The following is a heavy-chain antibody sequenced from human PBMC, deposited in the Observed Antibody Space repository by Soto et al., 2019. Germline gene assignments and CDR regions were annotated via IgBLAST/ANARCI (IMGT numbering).Heavy chain of an antibody. V-gene: IGHV4-59*08. J-gene: IGHJ4*02. Sequence: QVQLQESGPGLVKPSETVSLTCTVSGASISSYYWSWIRQPPGKGLEWIAYISDSGSPKYNPSLKSRITISVDTSKNQFSLNLRSVTAGDTAVYFCGRHRPMIPDVNHHPLDYWGQGTLVTVSS. D-gene: IGHD3-22*01. CDR2: ISDSGSP. CDR1: GASISSYY. CDR3: GRHRPMIPDVNHHPLDY.